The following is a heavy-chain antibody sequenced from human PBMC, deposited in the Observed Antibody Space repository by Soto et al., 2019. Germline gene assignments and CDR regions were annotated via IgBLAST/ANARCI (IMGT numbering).Heavy chain of an antibody. Sequence: SETLSLTCTVAGGSISSDDYYWSWIRQAPGRGLEWIGYIHSGGSIYYNPSLKSRATMSIDTAGNQLSLKVSSVTVADTAVYYCARGLDGLHDDTSGPFPRPGWGQGTLVTVSS. J-gene: IGHJ1*01. CDR3: ARGLDGLHDDTSGPFPRPG. D-gene: IGHD3-22*01. CDR2: IHSGGSI. CDR1: GGSISSDDYY. V-gene: IGHV4-30-4*01.